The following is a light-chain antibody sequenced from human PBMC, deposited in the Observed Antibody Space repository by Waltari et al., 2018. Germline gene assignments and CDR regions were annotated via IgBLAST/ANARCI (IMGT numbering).Light chain of an antibody. V-gene: IGKV4-1*01. Sequence: DIVMTQSPESLAVSLGERATINCKSSQSVLYSSNIKNSLAWYQQKPGQPPKLLIYWASTRESGVPDRFSGGGSGTDFTLTISSLQAEDVAVYYCQQYDSTPQTFGQGTKLEIK. CDR1: QSVLYSSNIKNS. CDR2: WAS. CDR3: QQYDSTPQT. J-gene: IGKJ2*01.